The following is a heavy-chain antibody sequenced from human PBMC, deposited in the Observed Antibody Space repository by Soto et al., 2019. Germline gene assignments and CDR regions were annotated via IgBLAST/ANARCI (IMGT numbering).Heavy chain of an antibody. CDR2: INAGNGNT. CDR1: GYTFTSYA. V-gene: IGHV1-3*01. CDR3: ARDGYVKRHEDYGDYAFDY. J-gene: IGHJ4*02. D-gene: IGHD4-17*01. Sequence: ASVKVSCKASGYTFTSYAMHWVRQAPGQRLEWMGWINAGNGNTKYSQKFQGRVTITRDTSASTAYMELSSLRSEDTAVYYCARDGYVKRHEDYGDYAFDYWGQGTLVTVSS.